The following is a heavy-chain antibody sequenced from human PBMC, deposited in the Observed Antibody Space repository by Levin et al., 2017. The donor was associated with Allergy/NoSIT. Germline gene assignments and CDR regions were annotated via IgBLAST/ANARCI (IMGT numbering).Heavy chain of an antibody. CDR2: IYYSGTT. CDR1: GGSIRSSY. J-gene: IGHJ4*02. D-gene: IGHD2-2*01. Sequence: SQTLSLPCPVSGGSIRSSYWSWIRQPPGKGLEWIGYIYYSGTTNYNPSLKSRVTISVDTSKNQFSLKLSSVTAADTAVYYCARQRYCSSTTCYQFDYWGQGTLVTVSS. CDR3: ARQRYCSSTTCYQFDY. V-gene: IGHV4-59*08.